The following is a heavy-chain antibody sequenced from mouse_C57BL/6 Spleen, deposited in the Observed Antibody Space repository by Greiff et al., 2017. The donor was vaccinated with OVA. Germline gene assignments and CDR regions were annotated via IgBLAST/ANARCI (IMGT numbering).Heavy chain of an antibody. CDR3: ARDGGLRHSRAY. V-gene: IGHV5-4*01. J-gene: IGHJ3*01. CDR2: ISDGGSYT. CDR1: GFTFSSYA. D-gene: IGHD2-4*01. Sequence: DVMLVESGGGLVKPGGSLKLSCAASGFTFSSYAMSWVRQTPEKRLEWVATISDGGSYTYYPDNVKGRFTISRDNAKNNLYLQMSHLKSEDTAMYYCARDGGLRHSRAYWGQETLVTVSA.